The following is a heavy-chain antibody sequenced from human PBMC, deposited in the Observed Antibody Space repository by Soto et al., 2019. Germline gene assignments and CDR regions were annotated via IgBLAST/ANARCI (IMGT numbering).Heavy chain of an antibody. Sequence: ASVKVSCKASGYTFTSYAMHWVRQAPGQRLEWMGWINAGNGNTKYSQKFQGRVTITRDTSASTAYMELSSLRSEDTAVYYCARALTIPIVLVPAATRPIDYWSQGTLVPVAS. D-gene: IGHD2-2*01. V-gene: IGHV1-3*01. J-gene: IGHJ4*02. CDR3: ARALTIPIVLVPAATRPIDY. CDR1: GYTFTSYA. CDR2: INAGNGNT.